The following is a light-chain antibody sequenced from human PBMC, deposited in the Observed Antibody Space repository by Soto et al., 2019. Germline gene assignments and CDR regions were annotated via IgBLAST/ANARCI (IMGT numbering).Light chain of an antibody. Sequence: EIVLTQSPGTLPSSPGERCTLCCKASQSVSSSYLAWYQQKHGQAHRXXIYGASSRATGIPDRFSVSVSGTDLTININGLQPEDVEVDECQQRSNWPPTFGGGTKVEI. J-gene: IGKJ4*01. V-gene: IGKV3D-20*02. CDR2: GAS. CDR1: QSVSSSY. CDR3: QQRSNWPPT.